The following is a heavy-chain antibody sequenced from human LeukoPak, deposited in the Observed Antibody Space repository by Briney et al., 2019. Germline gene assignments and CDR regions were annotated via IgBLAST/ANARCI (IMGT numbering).Heavy chain of an antibody. CDR3: AKDLGQWLVLGYDY. CDR1: GFTFSSYA. CDR2: ISGSGGST. Sequence: GGSLRLSCAASGFTFSSYAMSWVRQAPGKGLEWVSAISGSGGSTYYADSVKGRFTISRDNSKNTLYLQMNSLRAEDTAVYYCAKDLGQWLVLGYDYWGQGTLVTVSS. J-gene: IGHJ4*02. V-gene: IGHV3-23*01. D-gene: IGHD6-19*01.